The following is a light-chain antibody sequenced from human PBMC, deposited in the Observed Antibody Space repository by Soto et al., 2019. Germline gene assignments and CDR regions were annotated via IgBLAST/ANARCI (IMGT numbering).Light chain of an antibody. Sequence: ETVLTQSPATLSLSPGERATLSCRASQSVSVHLFWYQHKRGQAPSLLIYDASNRATGIPARFSGSGSGTDFTLTISSLEPEDFAVYYCQQRSKWTLTFGGGTKVEIK. J-gene: IGKJ4*01. CDR3: QQRSKWTLT. CDR2: DAS. CDR1: QSVSVH. V-gene: IGKV3-11*01.